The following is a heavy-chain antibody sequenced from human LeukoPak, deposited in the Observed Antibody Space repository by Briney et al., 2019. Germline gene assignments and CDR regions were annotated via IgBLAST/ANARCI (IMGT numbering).Heavy chain of an antibody. CDR1: GYTFTGYY. D-gene: IGHD4-23*01. CDR3: SRDLNYAGNSFDC. V-gene: IGHV1-2*06. J-gene: IGHJ4*02. CDR2: INPNSGVT. Sequence: ASVNVSCKASGYTFTGYYMHWVRQAPGQGLEWVGRINPNSGVTNYAQKFQGRVTVTRDTSISTAYMELSRLRSDDTAVYYCSRDLNYAGNSFDCWGQGTLVTVSS.